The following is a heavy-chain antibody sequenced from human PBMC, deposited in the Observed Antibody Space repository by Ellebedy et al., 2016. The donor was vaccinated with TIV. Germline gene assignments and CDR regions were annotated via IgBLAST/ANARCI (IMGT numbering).Heavy chain of an antibody. CDR2: IIPILGIA. CDR1: GGTFSSYA. D-gene: IGHD3-9*01. CDR3: ATDVRGDLFDWLIRDHRGLDY. J-gene: IGHJ4*02. Sequence: AASVKVSCKASGGTFSSYAISWVRQAPGQGLEWMGRIIPILGIAIYAQKFQGRVTMTEDTSTDTAYMELSSLRSEDTAVYYCATDVRGDLFDWLIRDHRGLDYWGQGTLVTVSS. V-gene: IGHV1-69*04.